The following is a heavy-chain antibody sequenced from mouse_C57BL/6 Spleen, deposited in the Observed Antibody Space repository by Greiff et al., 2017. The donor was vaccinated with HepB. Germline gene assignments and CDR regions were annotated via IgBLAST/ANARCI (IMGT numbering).Heavy chain of an antibody. CDR3: AREGTAQAFDY. Sequence: EVKLMESGPGLVKPSQSLSLTCSVTGYSITSGYYWNWIRQFPGNKLEWMGYISYDGSNNYNPSLKNRISITRDTSKNQFFLKLNSVTTEDTATYDGAREGTAQAFDYWAKAPLSQSPQ. CDR1: GYSITSGYY. CDR2: ISYDGSN. J-gene: IGHJ2*01. D-gene: IGHD3-2*02. V-gene: IGHV3-6*01.